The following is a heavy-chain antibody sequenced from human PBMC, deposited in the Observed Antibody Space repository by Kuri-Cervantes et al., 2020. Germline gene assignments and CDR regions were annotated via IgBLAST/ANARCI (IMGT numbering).Heavy chain of an antibody. Sequence: GESLKISCAASGFTFSSYAMSWVRQAPGKGLEWVSAISGSGGSTYYADSVKGRFTISRDNSKNTLYLQMYSLRAEDTAVYYCARDPYCSGGNCYSVYWGQGTLVTVSS. D-gene: IGHD2-15*01. CDR1: GFTFSSYA. CDR3: ARDPYCSGGNCYSVY. J-gene: IGHJ4*02. CDR2: ISGSGGST. V-gene: IGHV3-23*01.